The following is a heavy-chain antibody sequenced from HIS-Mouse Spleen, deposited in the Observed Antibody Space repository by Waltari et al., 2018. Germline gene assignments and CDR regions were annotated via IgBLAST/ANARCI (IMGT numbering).Heavy chain of an antibody. CDR3: AREIPYSSSWYDWYFDL. CDR1: GGSISSSSYY. Sequence: QLQLQESGPGLVKPSETLSLTCTVSGGSISSSSYYWGWIRQPPGKGLEWIGSIYYSASTYSNPPLKSRVTISVDTSKNLFSLKLSSVTAADTAVYYCAREIPYSSSWYDWYFDLWGRGTLVTVSS. CDR2: IYYSAST. V-gene: IGHV4-39*07. D-gene: IGHD6-13*01. J-gene: IGHJ2*01.